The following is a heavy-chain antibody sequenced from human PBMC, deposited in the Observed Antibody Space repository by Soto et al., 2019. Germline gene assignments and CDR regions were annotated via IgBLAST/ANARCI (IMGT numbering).Heavy chain of an antibody. D-gene: IGHD3-22*01. CDR2: IYYSGST. J-gene: IGHJ4*01. Sequence: SETLSITCNVSGGSISSSSYYWGWIRQPPGKGLEWIGSIYYSGSTSYNPSLKSRVTISVDASKHPLSLNLRSVTAADAAFYYCARLGDYYQAFDYWGHGALVTAPQ. V-gene: IGHV4-39*01. CDR1: GGSISSSSYY. CDR3: ARLGDYYQAFDY.